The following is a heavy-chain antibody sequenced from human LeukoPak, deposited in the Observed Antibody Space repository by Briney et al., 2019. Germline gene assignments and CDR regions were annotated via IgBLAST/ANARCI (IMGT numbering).Heavy chain of an antibody. CDR1: GFIFTNYF. CDR3: ARDRITGTLSLMDV. Sequence: PGGSLRLSCAASGFIFTNYFMSWVRQAPGKGLEWVASIKHDGSEKYYVDSVRGRFTISRDNTMSSLYLQMSSLRAEDTAVYYCARDRITGTLSLMDVWGQGTTVTVSS. D-gene: IGHD1-20*01. CDR2: IKHDGSEK. J-gene: IGHJ6*02. V-gene: IGHV3-7*01.